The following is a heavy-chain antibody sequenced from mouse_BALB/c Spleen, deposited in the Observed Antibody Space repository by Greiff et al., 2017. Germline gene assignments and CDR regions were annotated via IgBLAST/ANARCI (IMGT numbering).Heavy chain of an antibody. J-gene: IGHJ3*01. CDR2: IRLKSDNYAT. CDR1: GFTFSSYW. D-gene: IGHD2-1*01. Sequence: EVQLQESGGGLVQPGGSMKLSCVASGFTFSSYWMSWVRQSPEKGLEWVAEIRLKSDNYATHYAESVKGKFTISRDDSKSRLYLQMNSLRAEDTGIYYCTYYGNLAWFAYWGQGTLVTVSA. V-gene: IGHV6-6*02. CDR3: TYYGNLAWFAY.